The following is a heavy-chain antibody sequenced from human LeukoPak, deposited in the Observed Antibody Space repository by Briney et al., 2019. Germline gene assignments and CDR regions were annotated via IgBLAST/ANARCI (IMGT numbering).Heavy chain of an antibody. J-gene: IGHJ4*02. Sequence: SETLSLTCTVSGGSIGTYYWSWIRQPPGKGLEWIGYIYYSGSTNTNPSLKSRVTISVDTSKNQFSLKLSSVTAADTAVYYCARNLYDSSGSMGIYTFDYWGQGTLVIVSS. CDR3: ARNLYDSSGSMGIYTFDY. CDR2: IYYSGST. CDR1: GGSIGTYY. V-gene: IGHV4-59*01. D-gene: IGHD3-22*01.